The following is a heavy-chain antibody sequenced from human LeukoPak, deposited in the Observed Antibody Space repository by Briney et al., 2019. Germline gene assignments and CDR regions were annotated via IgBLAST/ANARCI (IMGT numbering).Heavy chain of an antibody. D-gene: IGHD3-22*01. CDR3: ARETYDSSGYFSM. CDR1: GFTFSSYE. CDR2: ISSSGSTI. J-gene: IGHJ4*02. V-gene: IGHV3-48*03. Sequence: GGSLRLSYAASGFTFSSYEMNWVRQAPGKGLEWVSYISSSGSTIYYADSVKGRFTISRDNAKNSLYLQMNSLRAEDTAVYYCARETYDSSGYFSMWGQGTLVTVSS.